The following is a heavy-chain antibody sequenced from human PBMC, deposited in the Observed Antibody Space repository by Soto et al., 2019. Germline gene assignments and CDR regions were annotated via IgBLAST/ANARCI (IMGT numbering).Heavy chain of an antibody. Sequence: QFTLKESGPTLVKPTQTLTLTCTFSGFSLSTSGVGVGWIRQPPGRALEWLGIIYWDDDKRYSPSLKSRLTITKDTSKNLVVLTMTNMDPVDTATYYCAHSSTNLMGFDPWGQGTLVTVSS. CDR3: AHSSTNLMGFDP. D-gene: IGHD2-2*01. CDR2: IYWDDDK. J-gene: IGHJ5*02. V-gene: IGHV2-5*02. CDR1: GFSLSTSGVG.